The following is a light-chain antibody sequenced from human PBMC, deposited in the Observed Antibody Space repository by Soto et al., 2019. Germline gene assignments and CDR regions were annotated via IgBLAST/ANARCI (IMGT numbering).Light chain of an antibody. J-gene: IGKJ2*01. V-gene: IGKV1-39*01. CDR2: TTS. CDR1: QTIAMY. Sequence: DIQMTHSPSSLSASVGDRVTITCRASQTIAMYVNWFQQKPGKAPKPLIYTTSSLQSGVPPRFSGSGSETDFPLTISRLQPEDSATYYCQQSFTTPYTVGQGTKLEIK. CDR3: QQSFTTPYT.